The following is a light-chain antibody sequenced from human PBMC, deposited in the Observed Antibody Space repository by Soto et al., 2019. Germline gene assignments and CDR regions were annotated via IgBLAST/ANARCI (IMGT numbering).Light chain of an antibody. Sequence: DIQVTQSPSSLSASVGDRVTITCQASQDINKNLIWYQQKPGKAPKLLIYDASDLETGVPSRFSGSGSGTGFTFTISSLQPEDFATYYCQQYESLPLTFGRGTRLEIK. CDR2: DAS. CDR1: QDINKN. CDR3: QQYESLPLT. J-gene: IGKJ5*01. V-gene: IGKV1-33*01.